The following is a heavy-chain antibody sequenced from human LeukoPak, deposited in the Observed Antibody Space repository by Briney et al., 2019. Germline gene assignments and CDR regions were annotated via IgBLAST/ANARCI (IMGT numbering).Heavy chain of an antibody. J-gene: IGHJ4*02. D-gene: IGHD1-26*01. Sequence: GGSLRLSCAASGFTFSSYSMNWVRQAPGKGLEWVSYISSSSSTIYYADSVKGRFTISRDNAKNTLYLQMNSLRAEDTAVYYCAKDPVGATSYYFDYWGQGTLVTVSS. V-gene: IGHV3-48*04. CDR1: GFTFSSYS. CDR2: ISSSSSTI. CDR3: AKDPVGATSYYFDY.